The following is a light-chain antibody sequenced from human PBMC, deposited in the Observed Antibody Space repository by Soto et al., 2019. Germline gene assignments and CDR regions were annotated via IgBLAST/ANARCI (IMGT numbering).Light chain of an antibody. V-gene: IGLV2-18*01. CDR1: STDFVGYNR. Sequence: QSALTQPPSVSGSPGQSVTISCTGTSTDFVGYNRVSWYQQPPGTAPKLMIYEVSKRHSGVPDRFSGSKSGNTAYLTISGLQAADEADYYCSLYTSENAYVFVTGTKLTVL. CDR2: EVS. J-gene: IGLJ1*01. CDR3: SLYTSENAYV.